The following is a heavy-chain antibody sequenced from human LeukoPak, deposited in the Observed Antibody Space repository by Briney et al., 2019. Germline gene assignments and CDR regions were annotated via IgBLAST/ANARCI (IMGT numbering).Heavy chain of an antibody. CDR3: ARTRGYNYGYSDD. CDR1: GGFISSYY. V-gene: IGHV4-4*07. Sequence: SETLSLTCIVSGGFISSYYWSWIRQPAGKGLEWIGRFDTSGNTNYNPSLKSRVTMSVDTSKNQFSLKLSSVTAEDTAVYYCARTRGYNYGYSDDWGQGTLVTVSS. D-gene: IGHD5-18*01. CDR2: FDTSGNT. J-gene: IGHJ4*02.